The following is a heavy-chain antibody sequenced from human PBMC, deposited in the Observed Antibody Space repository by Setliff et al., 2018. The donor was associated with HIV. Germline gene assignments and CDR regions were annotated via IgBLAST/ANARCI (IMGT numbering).Heavy chain of an antibody. J-gene: IGHJ5*02. CDR1: GGSFSGSY. V-gene: IGHV4-34*01. D-gene: IGHD2-21*01. CDR3: ARVPVAGANWFDP. CDR2: INHSGST. Sequence: SETLSLTCGVFGGSFSGSYWSWIRQPPGKGLEWIGEINHSGSTYYNPSLKSRVTISVDRSKNQFSLKLSSVTAADQGVYYCARVPVAGANWFDPWGLGTLVTVSS.